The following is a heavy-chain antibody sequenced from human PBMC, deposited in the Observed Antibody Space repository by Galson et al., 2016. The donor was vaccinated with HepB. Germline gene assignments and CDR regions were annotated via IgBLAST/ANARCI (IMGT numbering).Heavy chain of an antibody. J-gene: IGHJ4*02. CDR3: GRGPRALTVAATGANLDN. CDR1: GFTFSIYA. V-gene: IGHV3-30*04. Sequence: SLRLSCAASGFTFSIYAMHWVRQAPGKGLEWVAVISYDGSNKYYADSVKGRFTISRDNSLDTLYLQMNSLRPDDTAVYYCGRGPRALTVAATGANLDNWGQGTLVTVSS. D-gene: IGHD4/OR15-4a*01. CDR2: ISYDGSNK.